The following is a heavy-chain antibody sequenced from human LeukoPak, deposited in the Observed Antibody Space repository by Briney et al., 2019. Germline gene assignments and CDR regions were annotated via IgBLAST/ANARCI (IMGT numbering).Heavy chain of an antibody. J-gene: IGHJ3*02. V-gene: IGHV4-59*08. CDR3: ARRLTPDAFDI. CDR1: GGSVRSYF. D-gene: IGHD1-14*01. CDR2: IYYSGST. Sequence: SETLSLTCTVSGGSVRSYFWSWIRQPPGKGLEWIGYIYYSGSTNYNPSLKSRLTMSVDTSKNQFSLNLSSVTAADTAVYYCARRLTPDAFDIWGQGTTVTVSS.